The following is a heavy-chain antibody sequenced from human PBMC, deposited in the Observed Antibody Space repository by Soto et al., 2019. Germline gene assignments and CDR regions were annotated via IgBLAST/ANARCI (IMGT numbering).Heavy chain of an antibody. V-gene: IGHV3-23*01. D-gene: IGHD2-2*01. Sequence: GGSLRLSCAASGFTFSSYAMSWVRQAPGKGLEWVSTLSGSGGSTYYADSVKGRFTISRDNSKNTLYLQMNSLRAEDTAVYYCAKDTVPVATPWFDPWGQGTLVTVSS. CDR1: GFTFSSYA. J-gene: IGHJ5*02. CDR3: AKDTVPVATPWFDP. CDR2: LSGSGGST.